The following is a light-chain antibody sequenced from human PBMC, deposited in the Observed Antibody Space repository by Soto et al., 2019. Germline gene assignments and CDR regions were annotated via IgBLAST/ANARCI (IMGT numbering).Light chain of an antibody. V-gene: IGLV1-47*01. CDR1: SSNIGSNY. CDR2: RNH. J-gene: IGLJ2*01. Sequence: QLVLTQPPSESGTPGQRVTISCSGSSSNIGSNYVYWYQQFPGTAPKVLIYRNHQRPSGVPDRFSGSKSGTSVSLVISGLRSEDEADYYCATWDDSLSGVVFGGGTKLTVL. CDR3: ATWDDSLSGVV.